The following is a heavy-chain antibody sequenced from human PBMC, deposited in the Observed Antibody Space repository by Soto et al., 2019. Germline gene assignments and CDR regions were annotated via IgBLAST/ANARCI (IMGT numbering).Heavy chain of an antibody. CDR2: ISGSGGST. V-gene: IGHV3-23*01. D-gene: IGHD6-6*01. J-gene: IGHJ4*02. Sequence: EVQLLESGGGLVQPGGSLRLYCAASGFTFSSYAMSWVRQAPGKGLEWVSAISGSGGSTYYADSVKGRFTISRDNSKNTLYLQMNSLRAEDTAVYYCAKAKSYSSSPYYFDYLGQGTLVTVSS. CDR1: GFTFSSYA. CDR3: AKAKSYSSSPYYFDY.